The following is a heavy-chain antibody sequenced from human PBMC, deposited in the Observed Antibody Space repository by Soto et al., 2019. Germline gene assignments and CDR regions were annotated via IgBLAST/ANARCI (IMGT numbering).Heavy chain of an antibody. Sequence: GESLKISFKGSGYSFTSYWIGWVRQMPGKGLEWMGIIYPGDSDTRYSPSFQGQVTISADKSISTAYLQWSSLKASDTAMYYCARHGRIEMATIDYWGQGTLVTVSS. CDR1: GYSFTSYW. CDR3: ARHGRIEMATIDY. J-gene: IGHJ4*02. V-gene: IGHV5-51*01. D-gene: IGHD5-12*01. CDR2: IYPGDSDT.